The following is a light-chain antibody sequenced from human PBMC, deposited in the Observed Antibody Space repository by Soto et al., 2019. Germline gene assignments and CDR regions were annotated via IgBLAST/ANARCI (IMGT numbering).Light chain of an antibody. V-gene: IGKV3-11*01. CDR2: GAS. CDR1: QAVTSNY. J-gene: IGKJ5*01. CDR3: QQRSNWPPIT. Sequence: EIVLTQSPGTLSSSPGERATLSCRAIQAVTSNYLAWYQQKPGQAPRLLIYGASNRAAGIPARFSGSGSGTDFTLTINSLEPEDFAVYYCQQRSNWPPITFGQGTRLEIK.